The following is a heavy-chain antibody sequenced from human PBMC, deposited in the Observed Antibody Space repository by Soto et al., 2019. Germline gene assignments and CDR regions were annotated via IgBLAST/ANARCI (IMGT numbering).Heavy chain of an antibody. J-gene: IGHJ6*02. CDR3: ARAPSYDSSGYYFYYYGMDV. Sequence: PSETQSLTCTFYGWSFSRYYWRRIRPPPGQGLEWIGAINHSGSTNYNPSLKSRVTISVDTSKNQFSLKLSSVTAADTAVYYWARAPSYDSSGYYFYYYGMDVWGQGTTVTVSS. CDR2: INHSGST. D-gene: IGHD3-22*01. V-gene: IGHV4-34*01. CDR1: GWSFSRYY.